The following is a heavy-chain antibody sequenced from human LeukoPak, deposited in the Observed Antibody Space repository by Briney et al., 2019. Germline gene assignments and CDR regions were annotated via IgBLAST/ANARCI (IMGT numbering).Heavy chain of an antibody. V-gene: IGHV4-39*07. CDR2: IYYSGST. Sequence: SETLSLTCTVSGGSISSSSYYWGWIRQPPGKGLEWIGSIYYSGSTYYNPSLKSRVTISVDTSKNQFSLKLSSVTAADTAVYYCARGRIAAKGRLFDYWGQGTLVTVSS. CDR3: ARGRIAAKGRLFDY. D-gene: IGHD6-13*01. J-gene: IGHJ4*02. CDR1: GGSISSSSYY.